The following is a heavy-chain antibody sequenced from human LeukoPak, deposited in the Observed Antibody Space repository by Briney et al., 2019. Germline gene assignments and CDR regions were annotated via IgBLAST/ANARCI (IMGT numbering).Heavy chain of an antibody. Sequence: GTSVKVSCKASGXSFTNSAVQWVRQARGQRLEWIGWIVVGSGNTIYVQKFQERVTITRDMSTSTAYMELSSLRSEDTAVYYCAAAYIGGAMVTNAFDIWGQGTMVTVSS. CDR2: IVVGSGNT. CDR3: AAAYIGGAMVTNAFDI. CDR1: GXSFTNSA. V-gene: IGHV1-58*01. D-gene: IGHD5-18*01. J-gene: IGHJ3*02.